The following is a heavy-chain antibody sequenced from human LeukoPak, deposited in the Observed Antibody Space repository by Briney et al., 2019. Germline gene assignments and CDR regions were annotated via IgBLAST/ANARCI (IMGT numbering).Heavy chain of an antibody. V-gene: IGHV4-39*02. D-gene: IGHD6-13*01. Sequence: PSETLSLTCTVSGGSISSSSYYWGWIRQPPGKGLEWIGSIYYSGSTYYNPSLKSRLTISVDTSKNPYSPKLSSVTAADTAVYYCARLRSSWYYFDYWGQGTLVTVSS. CDR1: GGSISSSSYY. J-gene: IGHJ4*02. CDR2: IYYSGST. CDR3: ARLRSSWYYFDY.